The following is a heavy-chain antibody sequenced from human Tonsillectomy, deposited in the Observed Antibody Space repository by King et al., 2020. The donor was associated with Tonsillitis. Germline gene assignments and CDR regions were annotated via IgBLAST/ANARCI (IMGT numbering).Heavy chain of an antibody. CDR1: GGTFSSYA. CDR2: IIPIFGTA. CDR3: ARVSGSGSYLDYSFDY. V-gene: IGHV1-69*12. J-gene: IGHJ4*02. Sequence: QVQLVKSGAEVKKPGSSVKVSCKASGGTFSSYAISWVRQAPGQGLEWMGGIIPIFGTANYAQKFQGRVTITADESTSTAYMELSRLRSEDTAVYYCARVSGSGSYLDYSFDYWGQGTLVPVSS. D-gene: IGHD1-26*01.